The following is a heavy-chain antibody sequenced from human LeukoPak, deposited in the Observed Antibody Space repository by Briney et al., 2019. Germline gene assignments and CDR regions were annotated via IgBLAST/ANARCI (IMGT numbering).Heavy chain of an antibody. CDR1: GFTFSSYS. V-gene: IGHV3-21*01. J-gene: IGHJ5*02. Sequence: PGGSLRLSCAASGFTFSSYSMNWVRQAPGKGLEWVSSISSSSSYIYYADSVKGRFTISRDNAKNSLYLQMNSLRAEDTAVYYCASLGGDYHREDWFDPWGQGTLVTVSS. D-gene: IGHD4-17*01. CDR3: ASLGGDYHREDWFDP. CDR2: ISSSSSYI.